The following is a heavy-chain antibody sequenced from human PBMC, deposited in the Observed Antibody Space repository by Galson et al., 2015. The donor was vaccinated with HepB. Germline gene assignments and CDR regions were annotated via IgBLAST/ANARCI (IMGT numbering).Heavy chain of an antibody. J-gene: IGHJ3*02. CDR3: ARDITMVRGVEIDAFDI. Sequence: SLRLSCAASGFNFSDYYMSWIRQAPGKGLEWVSYISSSSSYTNYADSVKGRFTISRDNTKNSLYLQMNSLRAEDTAVYYCARDITMVRGVEIDAFDIWGQGTMVTVSS. CDR2: ISSSSSYT. CDR1: GFNFSDYY. V-gene: IGHV3-11*06. D-gene: IGHD3-10*01.